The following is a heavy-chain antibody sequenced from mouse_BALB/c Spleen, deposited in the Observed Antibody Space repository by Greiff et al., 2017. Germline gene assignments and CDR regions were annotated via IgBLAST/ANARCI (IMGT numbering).Heavy chain of an antibody. CDR1: GYSFTSYW. CDR3: ARSRGYGEDYAMDY. CDR2: IDPSDSET. V-gene: IGHV1S126*01. D-gene: IGHD2-2*01. Sequence: QVQLKESGPQLVRPGASVKISCKASGYSFTSYWMHWVKQRPGQGLEWIGMIDPSDSETRLNQKFKDKATLTVDKSSSTAYMQLSSPTSEDSAVYYCARSRGYGEDYAMDYWGQGTSVTVSS. J-gene: IGHJ4*01.